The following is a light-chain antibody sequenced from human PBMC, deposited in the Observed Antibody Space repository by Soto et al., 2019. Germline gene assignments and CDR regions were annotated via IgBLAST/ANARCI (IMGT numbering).Light chain of an antibody. CDR1: SSDVGGYIY. J-gene: IGLJ1*01. CDR2: DVS. Sequence: QSALTQPASVSGSPGQSITISCTGTSSDVGGYIYVSWYQQHPGKAPKLIIFDVSNRPSGVSNRFPGSKSGNTASLTISGLQAEDEADYYCSSYTSSDTYVFGAGTKLTVL. CDR3: SSYTSSDTYV. V-gene: IGLV2-14*03.